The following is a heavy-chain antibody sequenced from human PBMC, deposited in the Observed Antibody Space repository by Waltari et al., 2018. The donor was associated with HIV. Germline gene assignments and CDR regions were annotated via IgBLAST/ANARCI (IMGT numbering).Heavy chain of an antibody. CDR1: GYTFTDYY. V-gene: IGHV1-2*02. CDR2: ITPSNGAT. CDR3: AAMRAYFHTSGSDTLDY. J-gene: IGHJ4*02. D-gene: IGHD3-10*01. Sequence: QAHLVQSGADVQKPGDSVRVSCKASGYTFTDYYIHWVRQAPGQGLEWMGLITPSNGATNSAQKFQGRLTMTRDTSITTAYMELSSLTSDDTAVYWCAAMRAYFHTSGSDTLDYWGQGTLVTVSS.